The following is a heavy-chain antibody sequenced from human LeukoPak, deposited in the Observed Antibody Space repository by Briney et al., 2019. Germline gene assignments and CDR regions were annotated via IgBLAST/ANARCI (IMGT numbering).Heavy chain of an antibody. CDR1: GFTFSSYW. D-gene: IGHD3-3*01. CDR2: IKQDGSEK. J-gene: IGHJ4*02. CDR3: ARDFDFWSGYNGDY. Sequence: GGSLRLSCAASGFTFSSYWMSWVRQAPGKGLEWVANIKQDGSEKYYVDSVKGRFTISRDNAKNSLYLQMNSLRDEDTAVYYCARDFDFWSGYNGDYWGQGTLATVSS. V-gene: IGHV3-7*05.